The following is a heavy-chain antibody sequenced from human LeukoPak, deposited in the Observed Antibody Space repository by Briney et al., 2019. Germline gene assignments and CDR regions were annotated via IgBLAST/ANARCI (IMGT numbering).Heavy chain of an antibody. D-gene: IGHD3-16*01. V-gene: IGHV3-23*01. CDR3: ATDMMAEYYFDY. J-gene: IGHJ4*02. CDR1: GLASSGVA. Sequence: GGSLRLSSAASGLASSGVAISSVRQAPGKGLEWVSAISGSGGSTYYADSVKGRFTISRDNSKNTLYLQMDSLRAEDTAVYYVATDMMAEYYFDYWGQGTLVTVSS. CDR2: ISGSGGST.